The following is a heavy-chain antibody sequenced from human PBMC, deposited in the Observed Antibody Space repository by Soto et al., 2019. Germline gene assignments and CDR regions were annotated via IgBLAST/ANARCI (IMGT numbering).Heavy chain of an antibody. CDR1: GFTLDDYA. Sequence: PGGSLRLSCAASGFTLDDYAMHWVRQAPGKGLEWVSLISWDGGSTYYADSVKGRFTISRDNSKNSLYLQMNSLRAEDTALYYCAKDALSRDYDFWSGYYEAAGMDVWGQGTTVTVS. J-gene: IGHJ6*02. D-gene: IGHD3-3*01. CDR3: AKDALSRDYDFWSGYYEAAGMDV. CDR2: ISWDGGST. V-gene: IGHV3-43D*04.